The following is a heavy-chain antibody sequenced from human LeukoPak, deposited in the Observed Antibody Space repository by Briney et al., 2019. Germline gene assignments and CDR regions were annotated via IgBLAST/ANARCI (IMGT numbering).Heavy chain of an antibody. D-gene: IGHD5-12*01. V-gene: IGHV3-7*01. J-gene: IGHJ4*02. CDR3: ARDLRMVATWWSDY. Sequence: GGSLRLSCAASGFTFSSYWMSWVRQAPGKGLEWVANIEQDGSEKYYVDSVKGRFTISRNNAKNSLYLQMNSLRAEDTAVYYCARDLRMVATWWSDYWGQGTLVTVSS. CDR1: GFTFSSYW. CDR2: IEQDGSEK.